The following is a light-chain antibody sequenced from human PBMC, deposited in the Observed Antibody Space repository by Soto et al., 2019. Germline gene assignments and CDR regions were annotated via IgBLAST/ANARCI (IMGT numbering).Light chain of an antibody. Sequence: QSALTQPPSASGSPGQSVTISCTGTKNDIGVYDFVSWYQHHPGKAPRLIIYEVVQRPSGVPDRFAGSKSGNTASLTVSGLPAAEEADYCCKSYAGSNTYVFGSGTKLTVL. CDR3: KSYAGSNTYV. CDR2: EVV. J-gene: IGLJ1*01. CDR1: KNDIGVYDF. V-gene: IGLV2-8*01.